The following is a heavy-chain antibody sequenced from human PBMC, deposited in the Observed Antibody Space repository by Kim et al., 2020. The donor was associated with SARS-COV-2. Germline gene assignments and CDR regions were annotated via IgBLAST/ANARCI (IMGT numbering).Heavy chain of an antibody. J-gene: IGHJ6*04. CDR2: ISFDGRYK. CDR3: ARDLPVGSGTQRRYYLYCYGMDV. V-gene: IGHV3-30*04. Sequence: GGSLRLSCAASRFTFSNYAMHWVRQAPGKGLEWVAVISFDGRYKYYADSVKGRFTISRDNSKNTLDLQMDSLRVEDTAVYFCARDLPVGSGTQRRYYLYCYGMDVWGAGTAVTASP. CDR1: RFTFSNYA. D-gene: IGHD3-10*01.